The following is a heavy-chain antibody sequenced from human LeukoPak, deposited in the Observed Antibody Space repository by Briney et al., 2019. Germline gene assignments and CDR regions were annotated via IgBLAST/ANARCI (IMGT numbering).Heavy chain of an antibody. CDR2: ISGSGGST. D-gene: IGHD1-26*01. CDR3: AKGHSGSYYFQH. J-gene: IGHJ1*01. V-gene: IGHV3-23*01. Sequence: PGGSLRLSCAASGFTFSDYYMSWVRQAPGKGLEWVSAISGSGGSTYYADSVKGRFTISRDNSKNTLYLQMNSLRAEDTAVYYCAKGHSGSYYFQHWGQGTLVTVSS. CDR1: GFTFSDYY.